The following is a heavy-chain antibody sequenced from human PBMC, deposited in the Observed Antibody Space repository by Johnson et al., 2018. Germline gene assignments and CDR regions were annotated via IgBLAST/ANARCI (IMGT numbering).Heavy chain of an antibody. D-gene: IGHD3-10*01. CDR1: GFTFSSYS. Sequence: EVQLVESGGGLVKPGGSLRLSCAASGFTFSSYSMNWVRQAPGKGLEWVSSISSSSSYIYYADSVKGRFTISRDNAKNSLYLQMNRLRAEDTAVYYWARDGAGGHYDYYYGMDVWGQGTTVTVSS. J-gene: IGHJ6*02. CDR3: ARDGAGGHYDYYYGMDV. CDR2: ISSSSSYI. V-gene: IGHV3-21*01.